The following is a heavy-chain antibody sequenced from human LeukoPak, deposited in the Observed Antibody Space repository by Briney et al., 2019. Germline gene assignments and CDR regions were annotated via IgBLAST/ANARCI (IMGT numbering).Heavy chain of an antibody. CDR2: ITGSDGTS. CDR3: AKWGDYDILTGYYVPDY. V-gene: IGHV3-23*01. J-gene: IGHJ4*02. Sequence: GTSLRLSCVASGFTFANYAMSWVRQAPGKGQEWVSAITGSDGTSHYADSVKGRFTISRDNSKNTLYLQVNSLRAEDTAVYYCAKWGDYDILTGYYVPDYWGQGTLVTVSS. D-gene: IGHD3-9*01. CDR1: GFTFANYA.